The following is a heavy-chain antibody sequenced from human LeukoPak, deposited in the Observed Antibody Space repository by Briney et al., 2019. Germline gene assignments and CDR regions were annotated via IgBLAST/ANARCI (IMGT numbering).Heavy chain of an antibody. V-gene: IGHV1-8*01. CDR2: MNPNSGNT. D-gene: IGHD1-26*01. Sequence: ASVTVSCKASGYTFTSYDINWVRQAPGQGVEWMGWMNPNSGNTGYAQKFQGRVTITRNTSISTAYMELSSLRSEDTAVYYCARGGVGATVVDYWGQGTLVTVSS. J-gene: IGHJ4*02. CDR1: GYTFTSYD. CDR3: ARGGVGATVVDY.